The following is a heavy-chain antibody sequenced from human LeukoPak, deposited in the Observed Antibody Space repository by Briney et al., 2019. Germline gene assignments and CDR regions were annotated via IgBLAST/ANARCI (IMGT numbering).Heavy chain of an antibody. CDR1: GFTFSSYW. D-gene: IGHD1-1*01. V-gene: IGHV3-74*01. J-gene: IGHJ4*02. CDR2: INSVGSST. CDR3: ARDIRYSLDS. Sequence: GGSLRLSCAASGFTFSSYWMHWARQAPGKGLVWVSHINSVGSSTSYADSVKGRFTISRDNAKNTLYLQVNSLRAEDTAVYYCARDIRYSLDSWGQGTLVTVSS.